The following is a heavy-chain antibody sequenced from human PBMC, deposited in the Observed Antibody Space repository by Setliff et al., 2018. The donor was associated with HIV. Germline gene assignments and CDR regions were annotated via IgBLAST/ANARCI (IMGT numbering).Heavy chain of an antibody. D-gene: IGHD6-13*01. CDR1: GGTVTTYS. J-gene: IGHJ5*02. CDR3: ARGRVAAVWAA. CDR2: IIPLFGTT. Sequence: SVKVSCKASGGTVTTYSINWVRRAPGQGLERMGGIIPLFGTTTYAQKFQGRVTITADQSTSTAYMELSSLRSEDTAMYYCARGRVAAVWAAWGQGTLVTVSS. V-gene: IGHV1-69*13.